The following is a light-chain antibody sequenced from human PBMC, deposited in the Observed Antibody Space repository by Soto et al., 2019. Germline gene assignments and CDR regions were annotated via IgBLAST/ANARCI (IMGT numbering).Light chain of an antibody. CDR2: GNS. Sequence: QSVLTQPPSVSGAPGQRVTISCTGSSSNIGAGYDVHWYQQLPGTAPKLLIYGNSNRPSGVPDRFSGSKSGTSASLAITGLQAADDSHYSCQSYDSSLSGSVVRTVTKVTVL. J-gene: IGLJ1*01. CDR3: QSYDSSLSGSV. CDR1: SSNIGAGYD. V-gene: IGLV1-40*01.